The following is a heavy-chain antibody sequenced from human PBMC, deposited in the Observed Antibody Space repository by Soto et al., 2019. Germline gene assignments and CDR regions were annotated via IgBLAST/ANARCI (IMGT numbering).Heavy chain of an antibody. J-gene: IGHJ3*02. Sequence: GGSLRLSCAASGFTFDDYAMHWVRQAPGKGLEWVSGISWNSGSIGYADSVKGRFTISRDNAKNSLYLQMNSLRAEDTALYYCAKDRIVGATLVGVGGVAFDIWGQGTMGTV. CDR1: GFTFDDYA. V-gene: IGHV3-9*01. D-gene: IGHD1-26*01. CDR3: AKDRIVGATLVGVGGVAFDI. CDR2: ISWNSGSI.